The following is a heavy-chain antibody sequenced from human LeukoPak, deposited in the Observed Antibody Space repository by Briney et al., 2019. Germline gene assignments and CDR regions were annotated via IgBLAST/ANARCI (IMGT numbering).Heavy chain of an antibody. J-gene: IGHJ4*02. CDR3: ARVHGGYITMIVVYVDY. Sequence: GASVKVSCKASGGTFSSYAISWVRQAPGQGLEWMGRIIPILGIANYAQKFQGRVTITADKSTSTAYMELRSLRSDDTAVYYCARVHGGYITMIVVYVDYWGQGTLVTVSS. CDR2: IIPILGIA. V-gene: IGHV1-69*04. D-gene: IGHD3-22*01. CDR1: GGTFSSYA.